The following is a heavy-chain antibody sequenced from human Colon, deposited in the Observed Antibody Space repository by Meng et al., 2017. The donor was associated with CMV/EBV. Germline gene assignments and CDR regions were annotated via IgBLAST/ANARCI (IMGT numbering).Heavy chain of an antibody. V-gene: IGHV4-4*07. Sequence: SETLSLTCTVSGGSIRSYYWRWARQPAGKGLEWIGHMYSDGSVKSNPSLKSRVTNTSKNHFSLRVTSVTAADTAVFWCATCPCVSWWRSNDLDVWGQGTTVTVSS. CDR2: MYSDGSV. CDR1: GGSIRSYY. J-gene: IGHJ6*02. CDR3: ATCPCVSWWRSNDLDV. D-gene: IGHD6-13*01.